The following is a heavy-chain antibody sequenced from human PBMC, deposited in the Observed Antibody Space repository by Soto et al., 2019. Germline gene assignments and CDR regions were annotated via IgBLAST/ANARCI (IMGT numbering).Heavy chain of an antibody. CDR3: TYMTGLDY. CDR1: GFRFSNYI. CDR2: IDGAGDNT. J-gene: IGHJ4*02. Sequence: EVQLVESGGGLVQPGGSLRLSCVTSGFRFSNYIMTWVRQAPGKRLEWVSSIDGAGDNTFYADSVKGRFIISRDNSKNTLDLQMNSLRAEDTAIYYCTYMTGLDYLGQGNLVTVSS. V-gene: IGHV3-23*04. D-gene: IGHD3-9*01.